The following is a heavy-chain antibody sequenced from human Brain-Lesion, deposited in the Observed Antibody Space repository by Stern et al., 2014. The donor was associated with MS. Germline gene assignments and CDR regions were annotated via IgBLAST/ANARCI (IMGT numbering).Heavy chain of an antibody. V-gene: IGHV3-23*04. D-gene: IGHD3-16*02. CDR2: IRASGGST. J-gene: IGHJ3*02. CDR3: AKGVWGSYLNAFDM. CDR1: GFRFSSYA. Sequence: EVQLVESGGGFVQPGGSLRLSCAASGFRFSSYAMSWVRQTPGKGLEWVSGIRASGGSTYYAASVKGRFTISRDNSKNTLLLEMNSLGAEDTAVYYCAKGVWGSYLNAFDMWGQGTMVTVSS.